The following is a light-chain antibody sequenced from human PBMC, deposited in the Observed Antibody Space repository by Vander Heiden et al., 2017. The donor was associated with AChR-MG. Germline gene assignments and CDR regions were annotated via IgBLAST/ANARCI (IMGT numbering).Light chain of an antibody. CDR3: SSYTSSSTYV. CDR1: SSDVGGYNY. Sequence: QSALTQPASGSGSPGQSITISFTGTSSDVGGYNYVSWYQQYPGKAPKLMIYDVSNRPSGVSNRFSGSKSGNTASLTISGLQAEDEADYYCSSYTSSSTYVFGTGTKVTVL. CDR2: DVS. V-gene: IGLV2-14*01. J-gene: IGLJ1*01.